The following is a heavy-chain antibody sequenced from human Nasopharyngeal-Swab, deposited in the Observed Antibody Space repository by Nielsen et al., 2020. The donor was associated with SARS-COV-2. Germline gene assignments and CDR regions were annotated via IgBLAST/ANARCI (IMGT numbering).Heavy chain of an antibody. CDR2: ISSSSSYI. J-gene: IGHJ6*02. Sequence: GESLKISCAASGFTFSSYSMNWVRQAPGKGLEWVSSISSSSSYIYYADSVKGRFTISRDNAKNSLYLQMNSLRAEDTAVYYCAREVLRFLEWIPRLYGMDVWGQGTTVTVSS. D-gene: IGHD3-3*01. CDR1: GFTFSSYS. V-gene: IGHV3-21*01. CDR3: AREVLRFLEWIPRLYGMDV.